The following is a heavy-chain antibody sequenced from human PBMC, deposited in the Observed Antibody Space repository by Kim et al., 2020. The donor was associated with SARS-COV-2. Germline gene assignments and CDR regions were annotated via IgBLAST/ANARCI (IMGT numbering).Heavy chain of an antibody. CDR3: AKDFEGYCDADCLRSSLDY. Sequence: GGSLRLSCAASGFTFTSYAMSWVRQAPGKGLEWVSAISGSGGSTYYADSVKGRFTISRDNSKNTLYLQMNSLRAEDTAVYYCAKDFEGYCDADCLRSSLDYWGQGTLVTVSS. CDR2: ISGSGGST. J-gene: IGHJ4*02. V-gene: IGHV3-23*01. D-gene: IGHD2-21*01. CDR1: GFTFTSYA.